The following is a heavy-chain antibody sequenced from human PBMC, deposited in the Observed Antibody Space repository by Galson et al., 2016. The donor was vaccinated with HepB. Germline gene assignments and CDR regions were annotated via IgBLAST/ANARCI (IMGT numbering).Heavy chain of an antibody. CDR1: GFTFSVYS. D-gene: IGHD2-21*01. J-gene: IGHJ5*02. Sequence: SLRLSCAASGFTFSVYSMGWVRQAPGKGLEWVSSISGDSSSIYYADSVTGRFTFSRDNAKKSLYLQMKSLRAEDTAVYSCATILNGCFDPWGQGTLVTVSS. CDR3: ATILNGCFDP. V-gene: IGHV3-21*01. CDR2: ISGDSSSI.